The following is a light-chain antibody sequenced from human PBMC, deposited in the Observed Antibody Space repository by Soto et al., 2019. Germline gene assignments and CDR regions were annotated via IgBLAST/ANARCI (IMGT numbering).Light chain of an antibody. CDR1: QSICNI. Sequence: DIQMTQSPSSLSASVGDRVTMNCRSSQSICNILNWYQQTPGKAPKLLIYLASTLQSRVPSRFSASGSGTDFTLVISNLQPADFATYCCQQSYRHPLTFGQGTKVDI. CDR2: LAS. J-gene: IGKJ1*01. CDR3: QQSYRHPLT. V-gene: IGKV1-39*01.